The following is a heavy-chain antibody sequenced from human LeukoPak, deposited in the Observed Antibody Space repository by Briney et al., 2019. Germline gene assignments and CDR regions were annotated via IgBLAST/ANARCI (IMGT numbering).Heavy chain of an antibody. J-gene: IGHJ4*02. Sequence: GGSLRLSCAASGFTVSSNYMSWVRQAPGKGLEWVSVIYSGGSTYYADSVKGRFTISRDNSKNTLYLQMNSLRAEDTAVYYCARALGYNNYYDSSGYYDYWGQGTLVTVSS. V-gene: IGHV3-66*02. CDR3: ARALGYNNYYDSSGYYDY. CDR1: GFTVSSNY. CDR2: IYSGGST. D-gene: IGHD3-22*01.